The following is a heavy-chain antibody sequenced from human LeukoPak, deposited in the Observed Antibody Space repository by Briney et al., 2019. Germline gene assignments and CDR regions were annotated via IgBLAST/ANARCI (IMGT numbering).Heavy chain of an antibody. Sequence: GGSLRPSCAASGFTFSSYAMSWVRQAPGKGLEWVSAISGSGGSTYYADSVKGRFTISRDNSKNTLYLQMNSLRAEDTAVYYCAKRRYYDSSGPARIYYYYYGMDVWGQGTTVTVSS. J-gene: IGHJ6*02. V-gene: IGHV3-23*01. D-gene: IGHD3-22*01. CDR3: AKRRYYDSSGPARIYYYYYGMDV. CDR2: ISGSGGST. CDR1: GFTFSSYA.